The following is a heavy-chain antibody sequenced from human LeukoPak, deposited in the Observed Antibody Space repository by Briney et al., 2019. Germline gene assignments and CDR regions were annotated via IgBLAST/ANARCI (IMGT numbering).Heavy chain of an antibody. V-gene: IGHV4-39*07. CDR2: IYYSGST. Sequence: PSETLSLTCTVSGGSISSSSYYWGWIRQPPGKGLEWIGCIYYSGSTYYNPSLKSRVTISVDTSKNQFSLKLSSVTAADTAVYYCARDRLTLHYYGSGSYIDYWGQGTLVTVSS. D-gene: IGHD3-10*01. J-gene: IGHJ4*02. CDR3: ARDRLTLHYYGSGSYIDY. CDR1: GGSISSSSYY.